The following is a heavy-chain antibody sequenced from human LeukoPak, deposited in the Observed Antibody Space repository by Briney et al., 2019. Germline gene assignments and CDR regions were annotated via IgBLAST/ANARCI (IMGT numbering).Heavy chain of an antibody. CDR2: ISGSGGST. Sequence: GGSLRLSCAASGFTFSSYAMSWVRQAPGKGLEWVSAISGSGGSTYYADSVKGRFTISRDNSKNTLYLQMNSLRAEDTAVYYCARSHGYSYGFDYWGQGTLVTVSS. J-gene: IGHJ4*02. V-gene: IGHV3-23*01. CDR3: ARSHGYSYGFDY. D-gene: IGHD5-18*01. CDR1: GFTFSSYA.